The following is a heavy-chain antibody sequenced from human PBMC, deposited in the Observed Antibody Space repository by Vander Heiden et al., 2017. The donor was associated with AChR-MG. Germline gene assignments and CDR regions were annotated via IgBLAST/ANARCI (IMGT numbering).Heavy chain of an antibody. CDR1: GLTFSSYA. J-gene: IGHJ4*02. CDR2: ISGSGGST. CDR3: AKGRGSGSAEED. V-gene: IGHV3-23*01. Sequence: EVQLLESGGGLVQPGGSLRLSCAASGLTFSSYAMSWVRQAPGKGLGWVSAISGSGGSTYYADSVKGRFTISRDNSKNTLYLQMNSLRAEDTAVYYCAKGRGSGSAEEDWGQGTLVTVSS. D-gene: IGHD6-25*01.